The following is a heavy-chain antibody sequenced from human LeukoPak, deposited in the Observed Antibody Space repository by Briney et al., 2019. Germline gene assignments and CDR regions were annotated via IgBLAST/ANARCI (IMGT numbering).Heavy chain of an antibody. Sequence: GGSLRLSCAASGFTFSSYAMSWVRQAPGKGLEGVSAISGSGGSTYYADSVKGRFTISRDNPRNTLYMQMNSLRAEDTALYYCAIMHPYYDGSGYWVQWGQGTLVTVSS. CDR3: AIMHPYYDGSGYWVQ. CDR1: GFTFSSYA. D-gene: IGHD3-22*01. V-gene: IGHV3-23*01. CDR2: ISGSGGST. J-gene: IGHJ4*02.